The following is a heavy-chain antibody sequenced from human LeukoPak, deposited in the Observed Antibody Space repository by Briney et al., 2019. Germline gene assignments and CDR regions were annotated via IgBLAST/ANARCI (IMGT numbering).Heavy chain of an antibody. CDR2: IYTSGST. CDR3: ATTGPKTGPYYFDY. Sequence: SETLSLTCTVSGGSISSYYWSWIRQPAGKGLEWTGRIYTSGSTNYNPSLKSRITMSVDTSKNHFSLKLSSVTAADTAVYYCATTGPKTGPYYFDYWGQGTLVTVSP. J-gene: IGHJ4*02. D-gene: IGHD1-14*01. CDR1: GGSISSYY. V-gene: IGHV4-4*07.